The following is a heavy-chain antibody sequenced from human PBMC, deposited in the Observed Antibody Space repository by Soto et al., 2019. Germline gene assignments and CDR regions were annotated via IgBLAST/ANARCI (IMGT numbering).Heavy chain of an antibody. D-gene: IGHD3-10*01. V-gene: IGHV3-30*18. CDR1: GFTFSSYG. Sequence: GGSLRLSCAASGFTFSSYGMHWVRQAPGKGLEWVAVISYDGSNKYYADSVKGRFTISRDNSKNTLYLQMNSLRAEDTAVYYCAKERDYYYGSGSYYDYWGQGTLVTVSS. J-gene: IGHJ4*02. CDR3: AKERDYYYGSGSYYDY. CDR2: ISYDGSNK.